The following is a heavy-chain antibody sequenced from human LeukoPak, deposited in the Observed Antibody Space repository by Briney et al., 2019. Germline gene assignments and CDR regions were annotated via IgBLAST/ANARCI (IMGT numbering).Heavy chain of an antibody. V-gene: IGHV1-18*01. D-gene: IGHD6-6*01. Sequence: GASVKVSCKASGYTFTSYGTSWVRQAPGQGLEWMGWISAYNGNTNYAQKLQGRVTMTTDTSTSTAYMELRSLRSDDTAVYYCARDGKYSSSPPFDYWGQGTLVTVSS. CDR2: ISAYNGNT. J-gene: IGHJ4*02. CDR3: ARDGKYSSSPPFDY. CDR1: GYTFTSYG.